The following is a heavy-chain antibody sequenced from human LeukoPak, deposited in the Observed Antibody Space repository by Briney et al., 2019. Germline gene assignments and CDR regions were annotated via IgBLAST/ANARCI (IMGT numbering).Heavy chain of an antibody. V-gene: IGHV7-4-1*02. CDR1: GYTFTGYY. Sequence: ASVKVSCKASGYTFTGYYMHWVRQAPGQGLEWMGWINTNTGNPTYAQGFTGRFVFSLDTSVGTAYLQISSLKAEDTAVYYCARVGYSSSWYGWDYYFDYWGQGTLVTVSS. J-gene: IGHJ4*02. CDR3: ARVGYSSSWYGWDYYFDY. CDR2: INTNTGNP. D-gene: IGHD6-13*01.